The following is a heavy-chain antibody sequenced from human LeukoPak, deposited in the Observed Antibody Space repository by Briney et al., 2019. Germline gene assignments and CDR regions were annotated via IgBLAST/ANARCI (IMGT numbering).Heavy chain of an antibody. CDR2: IIPIFGTA. CDR3: ARAVLDYYDSSGYRY. CDR1: GGTFSSYA. V-gene: IGHV1-69*13. Sequence: GASVKVSCKASGGTFSSYAISWVRQAPGQGLEWMGGIIPIFGTANYAQKFQGRVTITADESTSTAYMELSSLRSEDTAVYYCARAVLDYYDSSGYRYWGQGTLVTVSS. J-gene: IGHJ4*02. D-gene: IGHD3-22*01.